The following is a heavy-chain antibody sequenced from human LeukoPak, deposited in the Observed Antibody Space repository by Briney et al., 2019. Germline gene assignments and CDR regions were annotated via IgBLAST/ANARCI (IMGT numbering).Heavy chain of an antibody. J-gene: IGHJ5*02. CDR3: ARDHYYDGRGRFDP. Sequence: SETLSLTCAVSGVSISSYYWSWIRQPPGKGLEWIGDIYYSGSTNYNPSLKSRVTVSVDTSKNQFSLRLSSVTAADTALYYCARDHYYDGRGRFDPWGQGTLVTVSS. D-gene: IGHD3-16*01. CDR2: IYYSGST. V-gene: IGHV4-59*12. CDR1: GVSISSYY.